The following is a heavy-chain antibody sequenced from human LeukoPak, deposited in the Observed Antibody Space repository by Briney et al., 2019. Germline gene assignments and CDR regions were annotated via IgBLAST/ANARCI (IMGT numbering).Heavy chain of an antibody. V-gene: IGHV4-59*01. D-gene: IGHD3-22*01. CDR2: IYYGGST. CDR3: ASRFWYDSSGYGY. CDR1: GGSISNYY. Sequence: SETLSLTCTVSGGSISNYYWSWIRQPPGKGLEWIGDIYYGGSTNYNPSLKSRVTISVDTSKNQFSLKLSSVTAADTAVYYCASRFWYDSSGYGYWGQGTLVTVSS. J-gene: IGHJ4*02.